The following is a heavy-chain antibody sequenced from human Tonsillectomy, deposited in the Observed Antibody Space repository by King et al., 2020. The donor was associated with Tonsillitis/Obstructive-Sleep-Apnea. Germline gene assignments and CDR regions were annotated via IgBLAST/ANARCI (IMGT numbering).Heavy chain of an antibody. Sequence: VQLVESAGGVVQPGRSLRLSCAASGFTFSNYGIHWVRQAPGKGLEWVAVIWYDGSNKYYADSVKGRFTISRDNSKSTLYLQMNSLRAKDTAVYYCARAASSSPYTYYYYAMYVWGQGTTVTASS. V-gene: IGHV3-33*01. CDR2: IWYDGSNK. CDR3: ARAASSSPYTYYYYAMYV. J-gene: IGHJ6*02. CDR1: GFTFSNYG. D-gene: IGHD2-2*01.